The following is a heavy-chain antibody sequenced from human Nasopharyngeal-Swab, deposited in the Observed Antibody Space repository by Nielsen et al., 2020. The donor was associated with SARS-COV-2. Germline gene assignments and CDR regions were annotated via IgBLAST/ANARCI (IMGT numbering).Heavy chain of an antibody. V-gene: IGHV1-18*01. CDR3: ARSLGNSGYYYMDV. Sequence: ASVKVPCKASGYTFTGYGISWVRQAPGQGLEWMGWISAYNGNTNYAQKLQGRVTMTTDTSTSTAYMELRSLRSDDTAVYYCARSLGNSGYYYMDVWGKGTTVTVSS. CDR2: ISAYNGNT. D-gene: IGHD1-26*01. CDR1: GYTFTGYG. J-gene: IGHJ6*03.